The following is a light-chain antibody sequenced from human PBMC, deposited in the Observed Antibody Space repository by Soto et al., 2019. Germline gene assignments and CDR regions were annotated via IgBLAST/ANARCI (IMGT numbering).Light chain of an antibody. CDR3: SSYTSTSKYVL. J-gene: IGLJ2*01. CDR1: SSDVGAYNY. V-gene: IGLV2-14*01. CDR2: EVT. Sequence: QSVLTQPASLSGSPGQSITISCTGTSSDVGAYNYVSWYQQHPGKAPKLLIYEVTNRPSGISNRFSASKSGNTASLTISGLQAEDEADYHCSSYTSTSKYVLFGGGTKVTVL.